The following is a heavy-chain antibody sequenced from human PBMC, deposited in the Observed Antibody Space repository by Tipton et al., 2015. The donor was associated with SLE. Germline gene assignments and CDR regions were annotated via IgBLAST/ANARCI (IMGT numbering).Heavy chain of an antibody. CDR1: GFTFSSYG. CDR2: IRYDGSNK. V-gene: IGHV3-30*02. Sequence: SLRLSCAASGFTFSSYGMHWVRQAPGKGLEWVAFIRYDGSNKYYADSVKGRFTISRDNSKNTLYLQMNSLRAEDTAVYYCAKDEETGAKWYFDLWGRGTLVTVSS. J-gene: IGHJ2*01. CDR3: AKDEETGAKWYFDL. D-gene: IGHD7-27*01.